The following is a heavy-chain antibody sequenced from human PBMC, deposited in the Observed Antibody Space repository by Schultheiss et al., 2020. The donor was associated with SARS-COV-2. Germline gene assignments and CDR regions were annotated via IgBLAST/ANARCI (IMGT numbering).Heavy chain of an antibody. CDR2: IYTSGST. V-gene: IGHV4-4*07. CDR3: TGSPVVAARPGY. Sequence: SQTLSLTCTVSGGSISSYYWSWIRQPAGKGLEWIGRIYTSGSTNYNPSLKSRVTMSVDTSKNQFSLKLSSVTAADTAVYYCTGSPVVAARPGYWGQGTLVTVSS. D-gene: IGHD2-15*01. CDR1: GGSISSYY. J-gene: IGHJ4*02.